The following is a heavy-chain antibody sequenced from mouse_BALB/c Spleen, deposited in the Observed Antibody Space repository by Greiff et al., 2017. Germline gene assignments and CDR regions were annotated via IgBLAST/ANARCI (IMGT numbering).Heavy chain of an antibody. CDR1: GYTFTDYA. D-gene: IGHD2-1*01. V-gene: IGHV1S137*01. Sequence: QVQLKESGAELVRPGVSVKISCKGSGYTFTDYAMHWVKQSHAKSLEWIGVISTYYGDASYNQKFKGKATMTVDKSSSTAYMELARLTSEDSAIYYCARSGVYYGNAMDYWGQGTSVTVSS. CDR2: ISTYYGDA. CDR3: ARSGVYYGNAMDY. J-gene: IGHJ4*01.